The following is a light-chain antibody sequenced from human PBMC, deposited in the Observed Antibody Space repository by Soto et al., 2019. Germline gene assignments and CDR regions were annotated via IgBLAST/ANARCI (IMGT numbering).Light chain of an antibody. CDR1: RSDVGGYNS. J-gene: IGLJ1*01. CDR3: SSYTAFTTYV. CDR2: EVS. Sequence: QSALTQPASVSGSPGQSITISCTGTRSDVGGYNSVCWHQQHPGKAPKLIIYEVSNRPSGVSDRFSASKSGNTASLTISGLQADDEADYYCSSYTAFTTYVFGSGTKVTVL. V-gene: IGLV2-14*01.